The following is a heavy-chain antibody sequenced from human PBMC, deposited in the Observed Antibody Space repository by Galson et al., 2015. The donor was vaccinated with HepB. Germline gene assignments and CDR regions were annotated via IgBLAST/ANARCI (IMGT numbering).Heavy chain of an antibody. CDR1: GFTFSVSG. CDR2: IRNRANNYAT. V-gene: IGHV3-73*01. J-gene: IGHJ6*03. Sequence: SLRLSCAASGFTFSVSGIHWVRLASGKGLEWVGRIRNRANNYATAYAASVRGRFTVSRDDSKNTAYLQMNSLKTEDTAVYYCTRPGYGSSWYLGSFNYMDVWGKGSTVTVSS. CDR3: TRPGYGSSWYLGSFNYMDV. D-gene: IGHD6-13*01.